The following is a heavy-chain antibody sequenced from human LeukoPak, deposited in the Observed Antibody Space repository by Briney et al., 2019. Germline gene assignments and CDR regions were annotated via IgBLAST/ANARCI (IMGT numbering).Heavy chain of an antibody. CDR1: VGSFRGYY. CDR2: INHSGSS. CDR3: ARVNYYDSRGSFWWFDP. D-gene: IGHD3-22*01. J-gene: IGHJ5*02. V-gene: IGHV4-34*01. Sequence: SETLSLTCAVYVGSFRGYYWSWIRQPPGEGLEWIGEINHSGSSNYNPSLKSRVTISVDTSKNQFSLKLSSVTAADASVYYCARVNYYDSRGSFWWFDPWGQGTLVTVSS.